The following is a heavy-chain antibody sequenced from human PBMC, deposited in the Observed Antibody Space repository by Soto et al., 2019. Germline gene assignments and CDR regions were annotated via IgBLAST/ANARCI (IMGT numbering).Heavy chain of an antibody. Sequence: GGSLRLSCAASGFTFSSYSMNWVRQAPGKGLEWVSSISSSSYIYYADSVKGRFTISRDNAKNSLYLQMNSLRAEDTAVYYCARVFSDFWSGYSYYYYYYMDVWGKGTTVTVSS. CDR3: ARVFSDFWSGYSYYYYYYMDV. CDR2: ISSSSYI. CDR1: GFTFSSYS. D-gene: IGHD3-3*01. V-gene: IGHV3-21*01. J-gene: IGHJ6*03.